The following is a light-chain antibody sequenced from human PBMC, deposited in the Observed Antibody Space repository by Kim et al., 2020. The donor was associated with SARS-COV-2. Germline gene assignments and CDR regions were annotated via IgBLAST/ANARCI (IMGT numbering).Light chain of an antibody. CDR3: SSYTSNSTLV. J-gene: IGLJ2*01. V-gene: IGLV2-14*01. CDR1: SSDVGGYNY. CDR2: DVT. Sequence: QSALTQPASVSGSPGQSITISCTGTSSDVGGYNYVSWYQQNPGKAPKLMIYDVTKRPSGVSNRFSGSKSGNTASLTICGLQAEDEADYYCSSYTSNSTLVFGGGTQLTVL.